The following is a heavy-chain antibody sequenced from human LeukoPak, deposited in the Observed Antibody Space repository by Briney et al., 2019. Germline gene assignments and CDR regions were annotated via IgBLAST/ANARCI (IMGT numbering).Heavy chain of an antibody. J-gene: IGHJ6*02. CDR1: GGSFSGYY. CDR3: ARDGDDILTGYDYYYYYGMGV. CDR2: INHSGST. Sequence: SETLSLTCAVYGGSFSGYYWSWIRQPPGKGLEWIGEINHSGSTNYNPSLKSRVTISVDTSKNQFSLKLSSVTAADTAVYYCARDGDDILTGYDYYYYYGMGVWGQGTTVTVSS. D-gene: IGHD3-9*01. V-gene: IGHV4-34*01.